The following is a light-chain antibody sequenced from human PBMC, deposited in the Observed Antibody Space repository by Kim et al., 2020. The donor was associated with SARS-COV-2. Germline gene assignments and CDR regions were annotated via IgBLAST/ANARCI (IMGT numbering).Light chain of an antibody. Sequence: GPMFTIPCSVVYSNIGSNIVNWYQQFPGTAPKLLIYYTKQRPSGVPERFSGSKSGTSASLAITGLQSEDEAVYYCATWDDRLNVWMFGGGTQLTVL. V-gene: IGLV1-44*01. J-gene: IGLJ3*02. CDR3: ATWDDRLNVWM. CDR2: YTK. CDR1: YSNIGSNI.